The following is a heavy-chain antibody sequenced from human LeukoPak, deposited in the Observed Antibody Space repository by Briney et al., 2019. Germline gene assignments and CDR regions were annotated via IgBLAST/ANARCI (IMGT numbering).Heavy chain of an antibody. D-gene: IGHD6-6*01. CDR3: ARDLIAARLDY. Sequence: GGSLRLSCAASGFTFSSYSMNWVRQAPGKGLEWVSSISSSSSYIYYADSVKGRLTISRDNAKNSLYLQMNSLRAEDTAVYYCARDLIAARLDYWGQGTLVTVSS. V-gene: IGHV3-21*01. CDR1: GFTFSSYS. CDR2: ISSSSSYI. J-gene: IGHJ4*02.